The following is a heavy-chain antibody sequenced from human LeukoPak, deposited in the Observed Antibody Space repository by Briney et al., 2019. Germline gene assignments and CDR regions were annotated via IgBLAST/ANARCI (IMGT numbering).Heavy chain of an antibody. J-gene: IGHJ5*02. D-gene: IGHD1-14*01. V-gene: IGHV3-23*01. CDR3: AKGCQCPAGLSSWFDP. Sequence: TGGSLRLSCSASGFTFTNYGMSWVRQAPGKGLEWVAGLSGNGDGQFYADSVEGRFTISRDISNNIWYLQMNSLSGEDTAVYYCAKGCQCPAGLSSWFDPRGQGTLVDVSS. CDR1: GFTFTNYG. CDR2: LSGNGDGQ.